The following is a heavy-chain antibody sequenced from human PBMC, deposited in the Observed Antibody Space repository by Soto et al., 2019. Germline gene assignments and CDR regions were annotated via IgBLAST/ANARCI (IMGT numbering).Heavy chain of an antibody. CDR3: AGGTYGEHPFNY. J-gene: IGHJ4*02. CDR1: GYTFTRYG. CDR2: SRDYNGNT. D-gene: IGHD4-17*01. Sequence: ASVKVSCKGSGYTFTRYGITLVRPAPGQGVEGMGWSRDYNGNTNYAQKLQGRVTMTTDTSTSTAYMELRSLRSDDTAVSYCAGGTYGEHPFNYWGQGTLVTVSS. V-gene: IGHV1-18*04.